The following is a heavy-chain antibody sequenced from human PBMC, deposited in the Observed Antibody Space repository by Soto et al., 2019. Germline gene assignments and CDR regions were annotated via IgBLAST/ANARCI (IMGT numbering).Heavy chain of an antibody. Sequence: LRLSCAASGFTFTNYGMTWVRQAPGKGLEWVSGISGSGDSTYYADSVKGRFTISRDNSKNTLYLQMSSLRAEDTAVYFCAKLSNYDTRGYFDGYWGQGTLVTVSS. CDR2: ISGSGDST. CDR3: AKLSNYDTRGYFDGY. D-gene: IGHD3-22*01. CDR1: GFTFTNYG. V-gene: IGHV3-23*01. J-gene: IGHJ4*02.